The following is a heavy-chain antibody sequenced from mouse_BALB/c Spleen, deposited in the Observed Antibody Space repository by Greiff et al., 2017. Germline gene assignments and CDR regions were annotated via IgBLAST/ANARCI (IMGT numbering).Heavy chain of an antibody. CDR2: IYPGSGST. CDR1: GYTFTSYW. D-gene: IGHD2-12*01. J-gene: IGHJ4*01. Sequence: LQQPGSELVRPGASVKLSCKASGYTFTSYWMHWVKQRPGQGLEWIGNIYPGSGSTNYDEKFKSKATLTVDTSSSTAYMQLSSLTSEDSAVYYCTRGNDGGYAMDYWGQGTSVTVSS. CDR3: TRGNDGGYAMDY. V-gene: IGHV1S22*01.